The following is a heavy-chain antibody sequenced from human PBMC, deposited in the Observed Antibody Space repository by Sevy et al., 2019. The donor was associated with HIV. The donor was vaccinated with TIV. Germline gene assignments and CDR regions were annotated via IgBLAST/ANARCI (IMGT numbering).Heavy chain of an antibody. Sequence: GGSLRLSCAASGFTFSDYYMSWIRQAPGKGPEWVSYINNSSRFINYVKFVKGRFTISRDNAKNSLYLQMNSLRAEDTAVYYCARGKVLFDYWGQGTLVTVSS. CDR1: GFTFSDYY. CDR2: INNSSRFI. CDR3: ARGKVLFDY. J-gene: IGHJ4*02. V-gene: IGHV3-11*06.